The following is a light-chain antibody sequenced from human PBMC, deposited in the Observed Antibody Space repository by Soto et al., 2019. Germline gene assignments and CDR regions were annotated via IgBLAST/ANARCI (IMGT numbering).Light chain of an antibody. CDR3: LQHSSFPRT. V-gene: IGKV1-17*03. CDR1: QDISIY. CDR2: AAS. J-gene: IGKJ2*01. Sequence: DIQMTQSPSAMSASVGDRVTITCRASQDISIYLAWFQQKPGEVPKRLIYAASSLQRGVPPRFSGTGSGTEFTLTISSLQPEDFATYYCLQHSSFPRTFGQGTKLEVK.